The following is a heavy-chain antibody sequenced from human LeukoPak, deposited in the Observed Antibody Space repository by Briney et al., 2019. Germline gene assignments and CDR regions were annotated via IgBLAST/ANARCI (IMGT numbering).Heavy chain of an antibody. Sequence: GGSLRLSCAASGFTFSSYAMSWVRKAPGKGLECVSAISGSGGSTYYADSVKGRFTISRDNSKNTLYLQMNSLRAEDTAVYYCAKDSGREYFQHWGQGTLVTVSS. CDR2: ISGSGGST. D-gene: IGHD3-10*01. V-gene: IGHV3-23*01. CDR1: GFTFSSYA. CDR3: AKDSGREYFQH. J-gene: IGHJ1*01.